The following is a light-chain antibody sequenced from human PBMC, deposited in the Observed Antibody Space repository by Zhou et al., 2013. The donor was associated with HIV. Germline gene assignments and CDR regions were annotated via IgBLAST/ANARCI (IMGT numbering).Light chain of an antibody. CDR3: QHQTT. V-gene: IGKV1-39*01. CDR1: QDISNY. Sequence: DIQMTQSPSSLSASVGDRVTITCQASQDISNYLNWYQQKPGKAPKLLIYAASSLQSGVPSRFSGSGSGTEFTLTIDSVQPDDFATYYCQHQTTFGQGTKVDVK. J-gene: IGKJ1*01. CDR2: AAS.